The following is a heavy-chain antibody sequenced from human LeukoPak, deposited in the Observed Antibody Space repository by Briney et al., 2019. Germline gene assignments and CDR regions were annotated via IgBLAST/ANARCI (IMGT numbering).Heavy chain of an antibody. CDR2: IGGRDGST. CDR3: AKGHYYGSGSLDY. V-gene: IGHV3-23*01. CDR1: GFTLSSYG. J-gene: IGHJ4*02. D-gene: IGHD3-10*01. Sequence: GGSLRLSCAASGFTLSSYGMSWVRQAPGKGLEWVSVIGGRDGSTYYADSVKGRFTISRDNSKNTLYVQMNSLRAEDTAVYYCAKGHYYGSGSLDYWGQGTLVTVSS.